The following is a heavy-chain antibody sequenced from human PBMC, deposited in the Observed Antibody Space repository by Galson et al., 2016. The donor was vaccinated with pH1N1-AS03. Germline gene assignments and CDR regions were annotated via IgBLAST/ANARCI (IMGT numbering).Heavy chain of an antibody. Sequence: SVKVSCKASGDSFSSYAFTWVQLAPGQGLEWMGGIIPIFGKPQYAQKFQGRVTITADESTTTVYMDLSSLISDDTAMYYCARYGPGIVRANAHWGQGTLVTVSS. D-gene: IGHD1-14*01. V-gene: IGHV1-69*13. CDR2: IIPIFGKP. CDR3: ARYGPGIVRANAH. J-gene: IGHJ1*01. CDR1: GDSFSSYA.